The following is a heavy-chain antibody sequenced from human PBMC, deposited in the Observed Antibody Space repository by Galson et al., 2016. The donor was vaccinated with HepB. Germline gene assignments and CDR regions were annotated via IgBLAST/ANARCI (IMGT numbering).Heavy chain of an antibody. CDR1: SFTFRPYA. D-gene: IGHD2-2*01. CDR2: VSGSGGST. V-gene: IGHV3-23*01. Sequence: SLRLSCAASSFTFRPYALTWVRQAPGKGLEWVSAVSGSGGSTYYADSVKGRFTTSRDNSKNTLYLQMNSLRAEDTAVYYCAKGIPAALHSLGYYYYMDVWGHGTTVTVSS. J-gene: IGHJ6*03. CDR3: AKGIPAALHSLGYYYYMDV.